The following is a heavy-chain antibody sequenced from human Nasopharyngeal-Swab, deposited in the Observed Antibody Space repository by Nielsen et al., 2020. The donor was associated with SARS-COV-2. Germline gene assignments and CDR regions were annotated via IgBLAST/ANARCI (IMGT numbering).Heavy chain of an antibody. V-gene: IGHV3-7*01. Sequence: GGSLRLSCAASGFTFSNYWMTWVRQAPGKGLEWVANIEDDGNEKYYLEPVKGRFTVSRDNSKNTLFLEMDSLRVEDTAVYYCARGSSVHAFDVWGQGTEVTVSS. CDR2: IEDDGNEK. CDR3: ARGSSVHAFDV. CDR1: GFTFSNYW. J-gene: IGHJ3*01. D-gene: IGHD3-10*01.